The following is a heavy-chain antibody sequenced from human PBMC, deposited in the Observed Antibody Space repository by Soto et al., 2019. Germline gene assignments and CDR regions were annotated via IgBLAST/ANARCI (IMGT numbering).Heavy chain of an antibody. CDR2: IKSKTDGGTT. CDR1: GFTFSNAW. J-gene: IGHJ6*02. Sequence: PGWSLRLSCAASGFTFSNAWMSWVRQAPGKGLEWVGRIKSKTDGGTTDYAAPVKGRFTISRDDSKNTLYLQMNSLKTEDTGVYYCPTALEYWVCYYYGMDVWGQGTTVTVSS. V-gene: IGHV3-15*01. D-gene: IGHD2-8*02. CDR3: PTALEYWVCYYYGMDV.